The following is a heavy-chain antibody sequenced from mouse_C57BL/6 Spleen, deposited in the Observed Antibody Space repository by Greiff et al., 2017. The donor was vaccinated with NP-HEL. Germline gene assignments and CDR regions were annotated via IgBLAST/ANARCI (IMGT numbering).Heavy chain of an antibody. D-gene: IGHD1-1*02. V-gene: IGHV1-78*01. Sequence: VQLQQSDAELVKPGASVKISCKASGYTFTDHTIHWMKQRPEQGLEWIGYIYPRDGSTKYNEKFKGKATLTADKSSSTAYMQLNSLTSDDSAVYVCARTGGEYYFDYWGQGTTLTVSS. CDR3: ARTGGEYYFDY. CDR2: IYPRDGST. CDR1: GYTFTDHT. J-gene: IGHJ2*01.